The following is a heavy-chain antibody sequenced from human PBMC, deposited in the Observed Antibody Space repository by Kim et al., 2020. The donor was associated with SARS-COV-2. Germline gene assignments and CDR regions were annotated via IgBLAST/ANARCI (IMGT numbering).Heavy chain of an antibody. CDR3: ARELIAAAGNDAFDI. CDR1: GFTVSSNY. Sequence: GGSLRLSCAASGFTVSSNYMSWVRQAPGKGLEWVSVIYSGGSTYYADSVKGRFTISRDNSKNTLYLQMNSLRAEDTAVYYCARELIAAAGNDAFDIWGQGTIVTDSS. J-gene: IGHJ3*02. D-gene: IGHD6-13*01. CDR2: IYSGGST. V-gene: IGHV3-53*01.